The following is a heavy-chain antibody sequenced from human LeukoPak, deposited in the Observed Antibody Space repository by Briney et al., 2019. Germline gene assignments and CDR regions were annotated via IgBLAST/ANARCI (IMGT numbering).Heavy chain of an antibody. V-gene: IGHV1-69*05. D-gene: IGHD4-17*01. Sequence: ASVKVSCKASGYTFTSYGISWVRQAPGQGLEWMGGIIPIFGTANYAQKFQGRVTITTDESTSTAYMELSSLRSEDTAVYYCARPYGDYGGDWFDPWGQGTLVTVSS. CDR1: GYTFTSYG. J-gene: IGHJ5*02. CDR3: ARPYGDYGGDWFDP. CDR2: IIPIFGTA.